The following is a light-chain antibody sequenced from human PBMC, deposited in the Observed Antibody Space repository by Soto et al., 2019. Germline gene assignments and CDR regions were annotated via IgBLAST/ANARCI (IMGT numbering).Light chain of an antibody. J-gene: IGKJ1*01. CDR2: DAS. CDR3: QQYGRPPRT. Sequence: EIVLTQSPGTLSLSPGERATLSCRASQSVSSSYFACSQQKPGQAPVLLIYDASSRATSIPDRFIGSGSGTDFALTISRLEAEDFAVYYCQQYGRPPRTFGQVTKVEIK. CDR1: QSVSSSY. V-gene: IGKV3-20*01.